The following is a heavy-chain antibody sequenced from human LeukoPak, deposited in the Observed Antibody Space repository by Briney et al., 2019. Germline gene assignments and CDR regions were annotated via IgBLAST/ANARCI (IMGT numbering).Heavy chain of an antibody. V-gene: IGHV3-23*01. Sequence: PGGSLRLSCAASGFTFSNYAMCWVRQAPGKGLEWVSAISGSGGGTYYADSVKGRFTISRDNSKNTLYVQMNSLRAEDTAVYYCAKARSGGYYPAWGQGTLVTVSS. CDR1: GFTFSNYA. CDR2: ISGSGGGT. CDR3: AKARSGGYYPA. D-gene: IGHD3-22*01. J-gene: IGHJ5*02.